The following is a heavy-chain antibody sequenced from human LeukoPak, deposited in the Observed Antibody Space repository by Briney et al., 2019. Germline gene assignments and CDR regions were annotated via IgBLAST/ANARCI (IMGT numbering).Heavy chain of an antibody. Sequence: GGSLRLSCAASGFTFSTYSMNWVRQAPGKGLEWVSSISGSSIYIYYADSVKGRFTISRDNAKNSLYLQMNSLKAEDTAVYYCARDPPYYDSSGYYYDYWGQGTLVTVSS. CDR3: ARDPPYYDSSGYYYDY. CDR1: GFTFSTYS. CDR2: ISGSSIYI. D-gene: IGHD3-22*01. J-gene: IGHJ4*02. V-gene: IGHV3-21*01.